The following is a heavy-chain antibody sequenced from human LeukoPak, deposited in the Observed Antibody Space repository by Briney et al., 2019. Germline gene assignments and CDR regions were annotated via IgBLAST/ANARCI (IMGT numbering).Heavy chain of an antibody. Sequence: SETLSLTCTVSGGAITNYYWSWIRQPPGKGLEWIAYMYHSGSTNYNPSLKSRVTFSVDTSKNQFSLKLNSVTAADTAVYYCARGGDYGDLRYFDYWGQGTLVTVSS. J-gene: IGHJ4*02. CDR2: MYHSGST. D-gene: IGHD4-17*01. CDR1: GGAITNYY. CDR3: ARGGDYGDLRYFDY. V-gene: IGHV4-59*01.